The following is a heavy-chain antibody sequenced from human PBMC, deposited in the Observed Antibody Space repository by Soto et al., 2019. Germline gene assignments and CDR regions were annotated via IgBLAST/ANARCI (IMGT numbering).Heavy chain of an antibody. Sequence: EVQLVESGGGLVQPGGSLRLSCAASGFTFSTHSMNWVRQAPGKGLEWISYITSSDGTMYADSVKGRFTISRDNAKNSLYLQMNSLRGEDTAVYFCVGEVGFQLIYWGQGTLVTVSS. CDR1: GFTFSTHS. CDR3: VGEVGFQLIY. V-gene: IGHV3-48*01. CDR2: ITSSDGT. D-gene: IGHD3-16*01. J-gene: IGHJ4*02.